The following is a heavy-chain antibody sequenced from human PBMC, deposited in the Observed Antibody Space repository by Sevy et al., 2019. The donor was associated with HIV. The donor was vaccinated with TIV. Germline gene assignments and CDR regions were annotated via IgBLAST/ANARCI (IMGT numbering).Heavy chain of an antibody. Sequence: GESLKISCAASGFTFISYSMNWVRQAPGKGLEWISHISSSSTTTYYADSVKGRFTISRDNARNLLYLQMNSLRAEDTAVYYCVSRSEWYGNYYYYYGLDIWGQGATVTVSS. CDR1: GFTFISYS. J-gene: IGHJ6*02. CDR3: VSRSEWYGNYYYYYGLDI. V-gene: IGHV3-48*01. D-gene: IGHD6-19*01. CDR2: ISSSSTTT.